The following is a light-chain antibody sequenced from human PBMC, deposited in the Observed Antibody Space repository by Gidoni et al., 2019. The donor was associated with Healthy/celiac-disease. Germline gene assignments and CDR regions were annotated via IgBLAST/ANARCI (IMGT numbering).Light chain of an antibody. J-gene: IGLJ3*02. CDR3: AALDDSLNGWV. CDR1: SSNIGSNT. Sequence: SVLPKPPSASGTPGQGVTISCSGSSSNIGSNTVTWYQQLPGTAPKLLLYSTTLRPSGVPDRFSGSKSGTSASLAISGLQSEDEADYYCAALDDSLNGWVFGGGTTLTVL. CDR2: STT. V-gene: IGLV1-44*01.